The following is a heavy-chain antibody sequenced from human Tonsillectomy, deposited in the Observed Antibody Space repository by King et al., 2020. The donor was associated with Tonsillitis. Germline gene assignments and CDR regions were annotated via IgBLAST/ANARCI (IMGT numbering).Heavy chain of an antibody. J-gene: IGHJ6*03. CDR3: AKSGGVAATGTVRDYYYYYMDV. D-gene: IGHD6-13*01. V-gene: IGHV3-23*04. CDR1: GFTFSSFA. Sequence: VQLVESGGGLVQPGGSLRLSCAASGFTFSSFAMNWVRQAPGKGLEWVSAISGSGFNTFYADSVKARFTISRDNSKNTLFLQMNSLRADDTAVYYCAKSGGVAATGTVRDYYYYYMDV. CDR2: ISGSGFNT.